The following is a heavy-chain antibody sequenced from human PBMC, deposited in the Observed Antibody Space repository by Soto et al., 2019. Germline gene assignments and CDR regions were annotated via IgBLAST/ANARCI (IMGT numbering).Heavy chain of an antibody. D-gene: IGHD6-19*01. Sequence: QVQLQESGPGLVKPSETLSLTCSVSGDSIARYYWSWIRQPPGKGLEWIGFINNSGGTTYNPSLKSRVTLLADTYKSQVSLKLSSVTAADTAVYYCARVDQWLGTYYCDYWGRGTLVTVSS. V-gene: IGHV4-59*01. J-gene: IGHJ4*02. CDR1: GDSIARYY. CDR2: INNSGGT. CDR3: ARVDQWLGTYYCDY.